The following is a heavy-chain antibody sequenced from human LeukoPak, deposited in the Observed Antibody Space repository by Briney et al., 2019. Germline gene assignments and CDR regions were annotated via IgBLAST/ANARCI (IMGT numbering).Heavy chain of an antibody. CDR2: MNPNSGNT. J-gene: IGHJ5*02. CDR3: ARRAMVRGVIIS. V-gene: IGHV1-8*02. D-gene: IGHD3-10*01. Sequence: ASVKVTCKASGYTFTSYGISWVRQATGQGLEWMGWMNPNSGNTGYAQKFQGRVTMTRNTSISTAYMELSSLRSEDTAVYYCARRAMVRGVIISWGQGTLVTVSS. CDR1: GYTFTSYG.